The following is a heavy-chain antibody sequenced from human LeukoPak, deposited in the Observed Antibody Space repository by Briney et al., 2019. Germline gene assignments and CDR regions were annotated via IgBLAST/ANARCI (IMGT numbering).Heavy chain of an antibody. Sequence: ASVKVSCQASGYTFTGYYMHWVRQAPGQGLEWMGRINPNSGGTNYAQKFQGRVTMTRDTSISTTYMELSRLRSDDTAVYYCARGRLVRGVIDWFDPWGQGTLVTVSS. CDR1: GYTFTGYY. J-gene: IGHJ5*02. CDR3: ARGRLVRGVIDWFDP. CDR2: INPNSGGT. D-gene: IGHD3-10*01. V-gene: IGHV1-2*06.